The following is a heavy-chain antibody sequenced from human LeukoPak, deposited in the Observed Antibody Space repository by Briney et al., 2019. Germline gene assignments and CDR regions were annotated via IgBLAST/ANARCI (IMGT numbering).Heavy chain of an antibody. CDR3: AKKYSGLQPFDS. D-gene: IGHD2-15*01. CDR1: GFSFSSNP. Sequence: QPGGSLRLSCAASGFSFSSNPMSWVRQAPGKGLEWVAGISGSGGDTSYADSVKGRFTISRDSSKNTLYLQMNSLRADDTAVYYCAKKYSGLQPFDSWVQGTLVTVSS. J-gene: IGHJ4*02. CDR2: ISGSGGDT. V-gene: IGHV3-23*01.